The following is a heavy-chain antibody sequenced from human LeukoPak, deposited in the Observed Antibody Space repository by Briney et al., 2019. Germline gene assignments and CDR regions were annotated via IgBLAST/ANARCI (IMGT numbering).Heavy chain of an antibody. CDR2: ISAYNGNT. Sequence: ASVKVSCKASGYIFTSYGISWVRQAPGQGREGMGWISAYNGNTNYAQNLKVRVTMTTDTSTSTAYMELRSLRSEDTAVYYCARLDYYDSSGYYTLFDYWGQGTLVTV. CDR1: GYIFTSYG. J-gene: IGHJ4*02. D-gene: IGHD3-22*01. V-gene: IGHV1-18*01. CDR3: ARLDYYDSSGYYTLFDY.